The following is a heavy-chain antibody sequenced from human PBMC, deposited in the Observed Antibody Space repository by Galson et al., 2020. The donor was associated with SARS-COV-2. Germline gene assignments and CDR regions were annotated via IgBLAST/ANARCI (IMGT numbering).Heavy chain of an antibody. Sequence: SETLSLTCTVSGGSISSYYWSWIRQPAGKGLEWIGRIYTSGSTNYNPSLKSRVTMSVDTSKNQFSLKLSSVTAADTAVYYCARDSLRLGEVSLFEYYYYYYGMDVWGQGTTVTVSS. CDR2: IYTSGST. CDR1: GGSISSYY. CDR3: ARDSLRLGEVSLFEYYYYYYGMDV. D-gene: IGHD3-16*02. V-gene: IGHV4-4*07. J-gene: IGHJ6*02.